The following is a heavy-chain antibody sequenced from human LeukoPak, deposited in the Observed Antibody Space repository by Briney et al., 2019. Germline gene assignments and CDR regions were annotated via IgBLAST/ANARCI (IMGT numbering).Heavy chain of an antibody. V-gene: IGHV3-20*04. D-gene: IGHD2-15*01. Sequence: PGGSLRLSCAASGFTFDDYGVSWVRQAPGKGLEWVSGINWNGGSTGYADSVKGRFTISRDNAKNSLYLQMNSLRVEDTALYYCARDPPSLGYCSGGNCYYFDYWGQGTLVTVSS. CDR2: INWNGGST. CDR3: ARDPPSLGYCSGGNCYYFDY. CDR1: GFTFDDYG. J-gene: IGHJ4*02.